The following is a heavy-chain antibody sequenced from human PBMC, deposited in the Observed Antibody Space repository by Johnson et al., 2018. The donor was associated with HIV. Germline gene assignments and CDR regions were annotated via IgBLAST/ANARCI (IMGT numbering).Heavy chain of an antibody. V-gene: IGHV3-11*04. Sequence: QVQLVESGGGLVKPGGSLRLSCAASGFNFNDNYMAWIRQAPGKGLEWVSYISSSGGTTHNADSVKGRFTISRNNAKNSLYLQMNSLRAEDTAVYYCARDRGAIAAAVNDAFDIWGQGTMVTVSS. CDR2: ISSSGGTT. J-gene: IGHJ3*02. CDR3: ARDRGAIAAAVNDAFDI. CDR1: GFNFNDNY. D-gene: IGHD6-13*01.